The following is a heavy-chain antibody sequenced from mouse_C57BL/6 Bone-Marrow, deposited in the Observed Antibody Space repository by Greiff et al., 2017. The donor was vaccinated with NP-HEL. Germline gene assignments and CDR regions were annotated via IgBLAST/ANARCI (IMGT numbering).Heavy chain of an antibody. Sequence: EVHLVESGGGLVKPGGSLKLSCAASGFTFSSYAMSWVRQTPEKRLEWVATISDGGSYTYYPDNVKGRFTISRDNAKNNLYLQMSHLKSEDTAMYYCASPVYYSNYGYFDVWGTGTTVTVSS. CDR2: ISDGGSYT. V-gene: IGHV5-4*01. CDR1: GFTFSSYA. D-gene: IGHD2-5*01. CDR3: ASPVYYSNYGYFDV. J-gene: IGHJ1*03.